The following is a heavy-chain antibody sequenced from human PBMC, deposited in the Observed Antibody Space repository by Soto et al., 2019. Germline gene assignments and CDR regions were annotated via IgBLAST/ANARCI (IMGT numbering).Heavy chain of an antibody. CDR2: IYWNDDK. Sequence: SGPTLVNPTQTLTLTCSFSGFSLTTDGGGVGWIRQPPGKALEWLALIYWNDDKRYSPSLKARLTITKDTSKNQVVLTMTNMDPVDTATYYCAHRPSGWYLFDYWGQGTLVTVSS. CDR3: AHRPSGWYLFDY. V-gene: IGHV2-5*01. D-gene: IGHD6-19*01. CDR1: GFSLTTDGGG. J-gene: IGHJ4*02.